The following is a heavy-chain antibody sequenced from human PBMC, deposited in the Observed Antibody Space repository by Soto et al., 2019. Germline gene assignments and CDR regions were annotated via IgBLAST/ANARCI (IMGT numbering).Heavy chain of an antibody. CDR1: RYTFTNFG. CDR3: ARDTGSHQDY. V-gene: IGHV1-18*01. CDR2: ISPYNGNT. Sequence: QVQLVQSGAEVKKPGASVKVSCKASRYTFTNFGISWVRQAPGQGLAWMGWISPYNGNTNYAQKHQGRVTMTTDTSTSTAYMELRSLRSDDTAVYYCARDTGSHQDYWGQGTLVTVSS. J-gene: IGHJ4*02. D-gene: IGHD2-15*01.